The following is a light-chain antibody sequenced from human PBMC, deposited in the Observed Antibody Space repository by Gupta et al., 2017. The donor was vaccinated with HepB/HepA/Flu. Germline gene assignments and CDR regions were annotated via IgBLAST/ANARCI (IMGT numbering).Light chain of an antibody. CDR3: MMGPSNASKV. CDR1: SDINVGRYN. J-gene: IGLJ2*01. Sequence: QPVLTPPPSSSASPGESARLTCPLPSDINVGRYNIYWYQQTPGSPPRYLLYYYSDSDKGKGSGGPSRVSGSKDASANTGIVLISGRQEEEEADYYCMMGPSNASKVFGGGTKLTVL. CDR2: YYSDSDK. V-gene: IGLV5-37*01.